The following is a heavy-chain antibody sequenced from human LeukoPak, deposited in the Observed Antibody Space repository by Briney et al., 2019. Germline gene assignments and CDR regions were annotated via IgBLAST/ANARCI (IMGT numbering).Heavy chain of an antibody. V-gene: IGHV3-21*01. CDR1: GFTFSSYS. J-gene: IGHJ4*02. CDR3: ARSGYSYGYDTLGY. CDR2: ISSSSSYI. D-gene: IGHD5-18*01. Sequence: PGGSLRLSCAASGFTFSSYSMNWVRQAPGKGLEWVSSISSSSSYIYYADSVKGRFTISRDNAKNSLYLQMNSLRAEDTAVYYCARSGYSYGYDTLGYWGQGTLVTVSS.